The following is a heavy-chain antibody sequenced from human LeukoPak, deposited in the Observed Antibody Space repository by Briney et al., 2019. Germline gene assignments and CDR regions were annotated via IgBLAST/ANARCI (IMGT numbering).Heavy chain of an antibody. CDR1: GFTFNTYA. D-gene: IGHD6-19*01. V-gene: IGHV3-23*01. Sequence: GGSLRLSCEASGFTFNTYAIYWVRQAPGKGLEWVSGICGSGGCRYYADSVKGRFTISRDNSKNTVYLQMNSLAADDTAVYYCAKTTVGYSSGRYPGWPADCWGQGTLVTVSS. CDR2: ICGSGGCR. CDR3: AKTTVGYSSGRYPGWPADC. J-gene: IGHJ4*02.